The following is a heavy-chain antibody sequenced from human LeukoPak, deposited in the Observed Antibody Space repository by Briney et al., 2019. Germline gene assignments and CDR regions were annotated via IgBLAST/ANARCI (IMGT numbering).Heavy chain of an antibody. D-gene: IGHD7-27*01. CDR2: ISPSGGST. V-gene: IGHV1-46*01. J-gene: IGHJ3*02. CDR3: ATSLNSGELDAFDI. CDR1: GYTFTSNY. Sequence: RASVKVSCKAFGYTFTSNYMHWVRQAPGQGPEWMGVISPSGGSTSYAQKFQGRVTMTRDMSTSTVYMELSSLRSEDTAVYYCATSLNSGELDAFDIWGQGTMVTVSS.